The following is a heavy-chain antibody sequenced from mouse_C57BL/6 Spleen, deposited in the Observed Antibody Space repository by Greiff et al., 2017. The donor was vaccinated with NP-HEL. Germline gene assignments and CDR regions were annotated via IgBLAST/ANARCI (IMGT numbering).Heavy chain of an antibody. D-gene: IGHD2-5*01. Sequence: QVQLQQPGAELVMPGASVKLSCKASGYTFTSYWMHWVKQRPGQGLEWIGEIDPSDSYTNYNQKFKGKSTLTVDKSSSTAYMQLSSLTSEDSAVYYCARGYSNYSYWYFDVWGTGTTVTVSS. CDR3: ARGYSNYSYWYFDV. V-gene: IGHV1-69*01. J-gene: IGHJ1*03. CDR1: GYTFTSYW. CDR2: IDPSDSYT.